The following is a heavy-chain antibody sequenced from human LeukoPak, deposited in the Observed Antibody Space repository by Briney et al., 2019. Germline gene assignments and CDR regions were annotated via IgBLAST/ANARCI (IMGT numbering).Heavy chain of an antibody. J-gene: IGHJ4*02. V-gene: IGHV3-23*01. Sequence: PGGSLRLSCAASGLSFSSYAMSWVRQPQGKGLEWVSAISSSGGSTYYADSVKGRFTMSRDNSKNTLYLQMNGLRAEDTAVYYCAKDRPMIVVVTYYFDYWGQGTLVSVSS. D-gene: IGHD3-22*01. CDR3: AKDRPMIVVVTYYFDY. CDR2: ISSSGGST. CDR1: GLSFSSYA.